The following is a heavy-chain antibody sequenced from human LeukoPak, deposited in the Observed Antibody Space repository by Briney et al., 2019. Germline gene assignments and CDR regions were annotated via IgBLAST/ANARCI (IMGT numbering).Heavy chain of an antibody. V-gene: IGHV3-23*01. Sequence: GGTLRLSCAASGFTFSSYGMSWVRQAPGKGLEWVSAISGSGGSTYYADSVQGRFTISRDNSKNTLYLQMNSLRAEDTAIYYCAKDSDVDSSGYSPGCWGQGTLVTVSS. D-gene: IGHD3-22*01. CDR1: GFTFSSYG. J-gene: IGHJ4*02. CDR3: AKDSDVDSSGYSPGC. CDR2: ISGSGGST.